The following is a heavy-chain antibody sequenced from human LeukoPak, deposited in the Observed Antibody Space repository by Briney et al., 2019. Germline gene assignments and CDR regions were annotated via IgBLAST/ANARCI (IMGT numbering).Heavy chain of an antibody. J-gene: IGHJ5*02. CDR3: AKVQGLSDIAVALNWFDP. D-gene: IGHD6-19*01. CDR2: ISGSGGST. Sequence: GGSLRLSCAASGFTFSSYAMSWVRQAPGKGLEWVSAISGSGGSTYYADSVKGRFTISRDNSKNTLYLQMNSLRAEDTAVYYCAKVQGLSDIAVALNWFDPWGQGTLVTVSS. V-gene: IGHV3-23*01. CDR1: GFTFSSYA.